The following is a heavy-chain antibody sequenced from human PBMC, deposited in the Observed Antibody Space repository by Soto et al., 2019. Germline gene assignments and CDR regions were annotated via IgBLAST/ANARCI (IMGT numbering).Heavy chain of an antibody. CDR1: GFTFNSYA. J-gene: IGHJ4*02. D-gene: IGHD6-6*01. V-gene: IGHV3-23*01. CDR2: ISGSGDVT. CDR3: AKYRSTSSGAEGFDF. Sequence: EVQLLESGGGLVQPGGSLRLSCAASGFTFNSYAMTWVRQAPGKGLEWVSSISGSGDVTFYAASVEGRFTISRDNSKITFFLQLNSLRAEDTGVYYCAKYRSTSSGAEGFDFCGQGALVTVSS.